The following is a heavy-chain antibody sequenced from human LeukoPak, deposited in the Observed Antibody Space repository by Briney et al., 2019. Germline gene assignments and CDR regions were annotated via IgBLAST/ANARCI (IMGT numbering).Heavy chain of an antibody. Sequence: SETLSLTCAVSGGSISSSNWWSLVRQPPGKGLEWIGEIYHSGSTNYNPSLKSRVTISVDKSKNQFSLKLSSVTAADTAVYYCAKVSGSGWYFDYWGQGTLVTVSS. CDR3: AKVSGSGWYFDY. CDR1: GGSISSSNW. V-gene: IGHV4-4*02. CDR2: IYHSGST. D-gene: IGHD6-19*01. J-gene: IGHJ4*02.